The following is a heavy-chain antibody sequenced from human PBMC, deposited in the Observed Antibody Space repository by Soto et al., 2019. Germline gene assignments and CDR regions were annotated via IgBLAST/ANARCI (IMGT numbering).Heavy chain of an antibody. J-gene: IGHJ4*02. CDR1: GFTFSSYS. CDR3: AKEGDLIGYNYGSCFDY. Sequence: GGSLRLSCAASGFTFSSYSMSWVRQAPGKRLEWVSAITGSGGSTYYADSVKGRFTISRDNSKNTLYLQMNSLRAEDTAVYYCAKEGDLIGYNYGSCFDYWGQGXLVTVPS. D-gene: IGHD5-18*01. CDR2: ITGSGGST. V-gene: IGHV3-23*01.